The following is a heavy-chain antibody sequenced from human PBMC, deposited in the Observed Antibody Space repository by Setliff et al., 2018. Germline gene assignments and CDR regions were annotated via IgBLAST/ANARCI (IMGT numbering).Heavy chain of an antibody. V-gene: IGHV4-39*07. CDR2: IYYSGST. CDR1: GDYISSYY. CDR3: ARRETYYNFWSGYYAY. D-gene: IGHD3-3*01. J-gene: IGHJ4*02. Sequence: PSETLSLTCTVSGDYISSYYWGWIRQPPGKGLEWIGSIYYSGSTYYNPSLKSRVTISVDTSKNQFSLKLSSVTAADTAVYYCARRETYYNFWSGYYAYWGQGTLVTVSS.